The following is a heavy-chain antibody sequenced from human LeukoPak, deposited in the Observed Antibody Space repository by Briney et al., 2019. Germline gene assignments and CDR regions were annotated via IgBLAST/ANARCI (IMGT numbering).Heavy chain of an antibody. D-gene: IGHD2-15*01. Sequence: AGGSLRLSCAASGFTFSSYAMHWVRQAPGKGLEWVAVISYDGSNKYYADSVKGRFTISRDNSKNTLYLQMNSLRAEDTAVYYCARDWGYYAFDIWGQGTMVTVSS. CDR3: ARDWGYYAFDI. CDR2: ISYDGSNK. J-gene: IGHJ3*02. V-gene: IGHV3-30*01. CDR1: GFTFSSYA.